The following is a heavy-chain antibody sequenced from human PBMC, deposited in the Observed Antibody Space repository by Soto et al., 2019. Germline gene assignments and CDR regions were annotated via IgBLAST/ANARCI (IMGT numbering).Heavy chain of an antibody. Sequence: GESLKISCKGSGYSFTSYWIGWVRQMPGKGLEWMGIIYPGDSDTRYSPSFQGQVTISADKSISTAYLQWSSLKASDTAMYYCASHGDTAMVTGNYYYYGMDVWGQGTTVTVSS. CDR1: GYSFTSYW. CDR2: IYPGDSDT. CDR3: ASHGDTAMVTGNYYYYGMDV. D-gene: IGHD5-18*01. V-gene: IGHV5-51*01. J-gene: IGHJ6*02.